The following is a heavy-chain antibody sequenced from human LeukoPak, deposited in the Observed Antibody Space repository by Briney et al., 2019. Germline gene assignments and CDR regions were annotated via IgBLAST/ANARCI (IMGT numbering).Heavy chain of an antibody. CDR1: GFTFSSYG. CDR2: ISYDGSNK. J-gene: IGHJ4*02. CDR3: ARPYGSGSYYNTGEDY. Sequence: GGSLRLSCAASGFTFSSYGMHWVRQAPGKGLEWVAVISYDGSNKYYADSVKGRFTISRDNSKNTLYLQMNSLRAEDTAVYYCARPYGSGSYYNTGEDYWGQGTLVTVSS. V-gene: IGHV3-30*03. D-gene: IGHD3-10*01.